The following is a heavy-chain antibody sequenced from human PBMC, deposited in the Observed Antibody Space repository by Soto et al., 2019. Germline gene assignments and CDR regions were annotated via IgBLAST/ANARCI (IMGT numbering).Heavy chain of an antibody. CDR1: GYSFTSYW. D-gene: IGHD6-13*01. CDR3: ASRARLSSSSWYMDWFDP. V-gene: IGHV5-51*01. J-gene: IGHJ5*02. CDR2: IYPGDSDT. Sequence: PGESLKISWKGSGYSFTSYWIGWVRQMTGKGLELMSFIYPGDSDTRYSPSFQGQVPISADKSISTAYLQWSSLKASDPAMYYCASRARLSSSSWYMDWFDPWGQGTLVTVSS.